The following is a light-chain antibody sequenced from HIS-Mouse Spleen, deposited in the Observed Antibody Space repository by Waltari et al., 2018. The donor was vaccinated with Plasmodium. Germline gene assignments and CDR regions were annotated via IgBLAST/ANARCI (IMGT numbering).Light chain of an antibody. CDR2: EDS. CDR3: DSTDSSGNHRV. CDR1: ALPKKY. J-gene: IGLJ3*02. Sequence: SYELTLPPSVSVSPGHTARITCSGDALPKKYAYWYQQKSHQTPVLVIYEDSTPPSGGPERFSGASSEAIATWTISVAQVEDEADYYCDSTDSSGNHRVFGGETKLTVL. V-gene: IGLV3-10*01.